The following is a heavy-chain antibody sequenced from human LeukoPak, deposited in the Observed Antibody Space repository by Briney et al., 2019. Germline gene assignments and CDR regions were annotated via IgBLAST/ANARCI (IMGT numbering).Heavy chain of an antibody. CDR3: AGAFEQQLAIDY. V-gene: IGHV4-34*01. J-gene: IGHJ4*02. D-gene: IGHD6-13*01. CDR1: GGSFSGYY. Sequence: SETLSLTCAVYGGSFSGYYWSWIRQPPGKGLEWIGEINHSRSTNYNPSLKSRVTISVDTSKNQFSLKLSSVTAADTAVYYCAGAFEQQLAIDYWGQGTLVTVSS. CDR2: INHSRST.